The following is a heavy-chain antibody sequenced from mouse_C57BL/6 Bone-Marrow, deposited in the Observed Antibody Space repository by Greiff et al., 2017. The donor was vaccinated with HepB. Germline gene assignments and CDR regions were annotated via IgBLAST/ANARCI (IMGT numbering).Heavy chain of an antibody. CDR2: IDPENGDT. Sequence: VQLKESGAELVRPGASVKLSCTASGFNIKDDYMHWVKQRPEQGLEWIGWIDPENGDTEYASKFQGKATITADTSSNTAYLQLSSLTSEDTAVYYCTTFFYDYSWFAYWGQGTLVTVSA. CDR3: TTFFYDYSWFAY. J-gene: IGHJ3*01. CDR1: GFNIKDDY. D-gene: IGHD2-4*01. V-gene: IGHV14-4*01.